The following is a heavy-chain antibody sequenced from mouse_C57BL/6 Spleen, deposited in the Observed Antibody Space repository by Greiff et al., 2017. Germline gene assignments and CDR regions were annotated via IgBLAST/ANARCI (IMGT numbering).Heavy chain of an antibody. CDR3: ARWVSGYAMDY. CDR2: INPSTGGT. Sequence: EVQLQQSGPELVKPGASVKISCKASGYSFTGYYMNWVKQSPDKSLEWIGEINPSTGGTTYNQKFKAKATLTVDKSSSTAYMQLKSLTSEDSAVYYCARWVSGYAMDYWGQGTSVTVSS. V-gene: IGHV1-42*01. J-gene: IGHJ4*01. CDR1: GYSFTGYY.